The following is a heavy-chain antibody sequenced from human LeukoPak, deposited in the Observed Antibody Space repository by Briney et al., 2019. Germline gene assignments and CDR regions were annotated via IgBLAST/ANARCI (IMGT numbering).Heavy chain of an antibody. CDR1: GGSISTYY. CDR2: IYYSGST. V-gene: IGHV4-59*01. Sequence: SETLFLTCTVSGGSISTYYWSWIRQPPGKGLEWIGYIYYSGSTNYNPSLKSRVTISVDTSKNQFSLKLSSVTAADTAVYYCARDTPTGSGYYHYDAFDIWGQGTMVTVSS. D-gene: IGHD3-22*01. J-gene: IGHJ3*02. CDR3: ARDTPTGSGYYHYDAFDI.